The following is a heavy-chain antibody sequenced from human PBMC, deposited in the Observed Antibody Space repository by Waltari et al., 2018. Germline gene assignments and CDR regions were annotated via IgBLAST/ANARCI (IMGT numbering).Heavy chain of an antibody. V-gene: IGHV1-18*01. CDR3: ARVKREATKFQYYFDY. CDR1: GYTFTSYG. D-gene: IGHD5-12*01. Sequence: QVQLVQSGAEVKKPGASVKVSCKASGYTFTSYGISWVRPAPGNGLEGMGWVNAYNGNTNYAQKLQGRVTMTTDTSTSTAYKERRSLRSDDTAVYYWARVKREATKFQYYFDYWGQGTLVTVSS. J-gene: IGHJ4*02. CDR2: VNAYNGNT.